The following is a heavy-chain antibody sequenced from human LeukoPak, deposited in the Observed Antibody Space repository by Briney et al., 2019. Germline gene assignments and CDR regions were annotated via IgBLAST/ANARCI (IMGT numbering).Heavy chain of an antibody. Sequence: GGSLRLSCAASGFTFSSYSMNWVRQAPGKGLEWVSSISSSSSYIYYADSVKGRFTISRDNAKNSLYLQMNSLRAEDTAVYYCARSKGSARGVCDYWGQGALVTVSS. CDR1: GFTFSSYS. CDR3: ARSKGSARGVCDY. V-gene: IGHV3-21*01. CDR2: ISSSSSYI. D-gene: IGHD3-16*01. J-gene: IGHJ4*02.